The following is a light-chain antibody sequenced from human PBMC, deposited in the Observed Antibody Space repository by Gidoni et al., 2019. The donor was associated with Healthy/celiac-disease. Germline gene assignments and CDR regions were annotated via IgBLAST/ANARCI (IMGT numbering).Light chain of an antibody. Sequence: DIQMPQSPSSLSPSVGDRVPITCRASQGISNYLAWYQKNPGKVPKLLIYDASTLQSGVPSRFGGNGSGTDFTPTISSLQHEDVATYYCQKYNSAPPLTFGGGTKVEIK. CDR1: QGISNY. CDR2: DAS. V-gene: IGKV1-27*01. CDR3: QKYNSAPPLT. J-gene: IGKJ4*01.